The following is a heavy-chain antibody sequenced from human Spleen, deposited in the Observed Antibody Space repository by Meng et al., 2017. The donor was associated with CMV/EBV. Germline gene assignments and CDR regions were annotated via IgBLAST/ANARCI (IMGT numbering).Heavy chain of an antibody. J-gene: IGHJ4*02. CDR3: ARHLVGPTYFDY. D-gene: IGHD1-26*01. CDR2: IIPIFSKA. V-gene: IGHV1-69*05. Sequence: CKASGGTFATYAITWVRQAPGQGLEWMGEIIPIFSKATYAQKFQGRVTITTDESTSTAYMELSSLTSDDTAVYYCARHLVGPTYFDYWGQGTLVTVSS. CDR1: GGTFATYA.